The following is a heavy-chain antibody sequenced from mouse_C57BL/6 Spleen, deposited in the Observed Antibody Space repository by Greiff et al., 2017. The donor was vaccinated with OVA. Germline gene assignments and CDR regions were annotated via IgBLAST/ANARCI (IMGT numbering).Heavy chain of an antibody. CDR2: INPNNGGT. CDR1: GYTFTDYY. J-gene: IGHJ3*01. V-gene: IGHV1-26*01. CDR3: ARRSNWDRGAWFAY. D-gene: IGHD4-1*01. Sequence: VQLQQSGPELVKPGASVKISCKASGYTFTDYYMNWVKQSHGKSLEWIGDINPNNGGTSYNQKFKGKATLTVEKSSSTAYMELRSLTSEDSAVYYCARRSNWDRGAWFAYWGQGTLGTVSA.